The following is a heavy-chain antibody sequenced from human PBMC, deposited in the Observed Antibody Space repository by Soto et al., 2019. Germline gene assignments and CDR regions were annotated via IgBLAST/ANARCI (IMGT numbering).Heavy chain of an antibody. D-gene: IGHD3-3*01. Sequence: QVQLVQSGAEVKKPGASVKVSCKASGYTFTSYDINWVRQATGQGLEWMGWMNPNSGNTGYAQKFQGRVTMTRNTSRSTAYMELSSLRSEDTAVYYCARVVSVFGVVYNGMDVWGQGTTVTVSS. CDR2: MNPNSGNT. J-gene: IGHJ6*02. CDR3: ARVVSVFGVVYNGMDV. CDR1: GYTFTSYD. V-gene: IGHV1-8*01.